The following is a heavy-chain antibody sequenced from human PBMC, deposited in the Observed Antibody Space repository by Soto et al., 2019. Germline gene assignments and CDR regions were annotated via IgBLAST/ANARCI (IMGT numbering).Heavy chain of an antibody. V-gene: IGHV1-69*01. D-gene: IGHD3-10*01. Sequence: QVQLVQSGAEVKKPGSSVKVSCKTSGVSFNNNGIGWVRQAPGHGLEWMGGVSPPFRTSNYARKFQGRISITADASTCTVNMELSSLTSEDTAHYYCARVLYYGSGSYSPYGMDVWGQGTTVTVSS. CDR2: VSPPFRTS. CDR1: GVSFNNNG. CDR3: ARVLYYGSGSYSPYGMDV. J-gene: IGHJ6*02.